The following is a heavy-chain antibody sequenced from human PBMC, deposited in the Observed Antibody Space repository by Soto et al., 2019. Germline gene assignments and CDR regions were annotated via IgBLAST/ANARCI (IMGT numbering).Heavy chain of an antibody. CDR1: LFNFYNFA. J-gene: IGHJ3*01. CDR3: AREWPRLSAECHATAFDG. Sequence: QVRLVESGGGVVQPGTSLRLSCDGYLFNFYNFALHWVRQAPGRGLEWVEVVSPDGSNKDYADSVRGRLAITRDNSKKTSPYQMDRRKVEDTALDYCAREWPRLSAECHATAFDGWGPGTGVIVSP. CDR2: VSPDGSNK. D-gene: IGHD3-16*01. V-gene: IGHV3-30*09.